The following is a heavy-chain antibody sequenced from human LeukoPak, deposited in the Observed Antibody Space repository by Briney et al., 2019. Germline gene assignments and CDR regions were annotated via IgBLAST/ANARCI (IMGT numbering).Heavy chain of an antibody. V-gene: IGHV4-39*01. D-gene: IGHD1-26*01. CDR2: IYYSGNT. J-gene: IGHJ4*02. CDR3: ARGLSIVGATADY. Sequence: SETLSLTCTVSGVSISSSNSYWGWIRQPPGKGLEWIGSIYYSGNTYYNASLKSQVSISIDTSKNQFSLKLSSVTAADTAVYYCARGLSIVGATADYWGQGTLVTVSS. CDR1: GVSISSSNSY.